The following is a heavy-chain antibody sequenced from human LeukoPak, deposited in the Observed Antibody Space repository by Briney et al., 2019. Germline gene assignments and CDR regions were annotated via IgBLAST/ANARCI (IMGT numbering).Heavy chain of an antibody. J-gene: IGHJ3*02. D-gene: IGHD6-13*01. CDR3: HHSSWFGTYAFDI. CDR2: ISYDGTMK. CDR1: GFTFNNHA. V-gene: IGHV3-30-3*01. Sequence: TGGSLRLSCAASGFTFNNHAIHWVRQASGQGLGWVAFISYDGTMKYYADSVKGRFTISRDISKNTLYFQMNSLSAEDTALYYCHHSSWFGTYAFDIWGQGTMVIVSS.